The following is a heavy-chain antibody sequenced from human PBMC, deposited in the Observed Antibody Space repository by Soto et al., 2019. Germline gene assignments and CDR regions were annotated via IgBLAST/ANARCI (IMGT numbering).Heavy chain of an antibody. Sequence: PSETLSLTCTVSGGSISSYYWSWIRQPPGKGLEWIGYIYYSGSTNYNPSLKSRVTISVDTSKNQFSLKLSSVTAADTAVYYCARQKDYGDSFTFDYWGQGPLVTVSS. V-gene: IGHV4-59*08. CDR1: GGSISSYY. CDR2: IYYSGST. CDR3: ARQKDYGDSFTFDY. J-gene: IGHJ4*02. D-gene: IGHD4-17*01.